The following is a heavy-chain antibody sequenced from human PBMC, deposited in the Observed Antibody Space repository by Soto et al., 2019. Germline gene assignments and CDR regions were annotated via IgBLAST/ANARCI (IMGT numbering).Heavy chain of an antibody. V-gene: IGHV1-18*01. CDR2: ISAYNGNT. J-gene: IGHJ5*02. Sequence: ASVKASSTAPRDALASRCISWVRQAPGQGLEWMGWISAYNGNTNYAQKLQGRVTMTTDTSTSKAYMELRSLRSDDTAVNYCARDGSEAAAGTGCFDPWGPGTLVTVS. CDR3: ARDGSEAAAGTGCFDP. D-gene: IGHD6-13*01. CDR1: RDALASRC.